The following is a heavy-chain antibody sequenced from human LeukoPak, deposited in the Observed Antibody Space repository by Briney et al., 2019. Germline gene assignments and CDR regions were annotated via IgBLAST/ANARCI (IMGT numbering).Heavy chain of an antibody. CDR1: GYTFTSYY. CDR2: INPSGGST. D-gene: IGHD6-13*01. CDR3: ARVSYSSSWYTYYYYGMDV. J-gene: IGHJ6*02. V-gene: IGHV1-46*01. Sequence: ASVKVSCKASGYTFTSYYMHWVRQAPGQGLEWMGIINPSGGSTSYAQKFQGRVTMTRDTSTSTVYMELSSLRSEDTAVYYCARVSYSSSWYTYYYYGMDVWGQGTTVTVSS.